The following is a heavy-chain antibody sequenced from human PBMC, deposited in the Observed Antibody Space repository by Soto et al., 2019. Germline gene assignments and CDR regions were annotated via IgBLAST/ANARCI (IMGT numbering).Heavy chain of an antibody. D-gene: IGHD5-12*01. CDR1: GGSISSSSYY. Sequence: TLSLTCTVSGGSISSSSYYWGWIRQPPGKGLEWIGSIYYSGSTYYNPSLKSRVTISVDTSKNQFSLKLSSVTAADTAVYYCARHQYSGYVYYYYYMDVWGKGTTVTVSS. J-gene: IGHJ6*03. V-gene: IGHV4-39*01. CDR3: ARHQYSGYVYYYYYMDV. CDR2: IYYSGST.